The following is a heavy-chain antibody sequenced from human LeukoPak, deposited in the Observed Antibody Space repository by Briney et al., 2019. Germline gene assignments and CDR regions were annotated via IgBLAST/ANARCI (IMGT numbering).Heavy chain of an antibody. Sequence: ASVKVSCKASGYTFTGYYMHWVRQAPGQGLEWMGWINPNSGSTGYAQRFQGRVTFTRNTAINTAYMELSSLRSEDTAVYYCARMTVSDRDNWFDPWGQGTLVTVSS. D-gene: IGHD3-22*01. V-gene: IGHV1-8*03. J-gene: IGHJ5*02. CDR1: GYTFTGYY. CDR2: INPNSGST. CDR3: ARMTVSDRDNWFDP.